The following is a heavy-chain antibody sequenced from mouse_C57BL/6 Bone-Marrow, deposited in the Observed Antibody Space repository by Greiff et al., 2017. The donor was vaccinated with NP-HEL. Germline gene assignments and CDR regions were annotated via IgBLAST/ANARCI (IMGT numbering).Heavy chain of an antibody. CDR1: GYTFTDYY. V-gene: IGHV1-19*01. J-gene: IGHJ1*03. Sequence: EVQLQQSGPVLVKPGASVKMSCKASGYTFTDYYMNWVKQSHGKSLEWIGVINPYNGGTSYNQKFKGKATLTVDKSSSTAYMELNSLTSEDSAVYYCARKGWLLWYWYFDVWGTGTTVTVSS. CDR2: INPYNGGT. CDR3: ARKGWLLWYWYFDV. D-gene: IGHD2-3*01.